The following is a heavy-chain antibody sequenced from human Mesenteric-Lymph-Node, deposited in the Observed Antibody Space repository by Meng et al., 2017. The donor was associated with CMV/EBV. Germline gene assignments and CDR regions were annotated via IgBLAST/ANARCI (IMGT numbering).Heavy chain of an antibody. CDR2: IYWDDDK. CDR1: GFSLSTSGVG. J-gene: IGHJ4*02. Sequence: CTFSGFSLSTSGVGVGWIRQPPGKALEWLALIYWDDDKRYSPSLKSRLTITKDTSKNQVVLTMTNMDPVDTATYYCAHTHLPQRYFDYWGQGTLVTVSS. D-gene: IGHD2-15*01. V-gene: IGHV2-5*02. CDR3: AHTHLPQRYFDY.